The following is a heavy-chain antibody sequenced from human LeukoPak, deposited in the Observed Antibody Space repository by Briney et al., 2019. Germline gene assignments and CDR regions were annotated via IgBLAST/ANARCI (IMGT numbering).Heavy chain of an antibody. V-gene: IGHV4-59*01. CDR1: GDSISTYY. CDR2: INDSGST. CDR3: ARGGRAYTSGFYFDY. J-gene: IGHJ4*02. Sequence: PSETLSLTCIVSGDSISTYYWSWIRQPPTKGLEWIGYINDSGSTKYNPSLKSRVTISGDTPQNLFSLKLTSVTAADTAVYYCARGGRAYTSGFYFDYWGQGTPVTVSS. D-gene: IGHD2-2*02.